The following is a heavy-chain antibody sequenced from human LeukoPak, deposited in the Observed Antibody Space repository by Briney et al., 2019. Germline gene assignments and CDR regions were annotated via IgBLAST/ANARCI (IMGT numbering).Heavy chain of an antibody. V-gene: IGHV1-18*01. J-gene: IGHJ4*02. CDR2: INAYNGNT. CDR3: ARGEKPYDY. CDR1: GYTFTYYV. Sequence: EASVKVSCKTSGYTFTYYVISWVRQAPGQGLEWMGWINAYNGNTNDAQKFQGRVTMTTDTSTSTAYMGLRSLRSDDTAVYYCARGEKPYDYWGQGTLVSVSS. D-gene: IGHD1-26*01.